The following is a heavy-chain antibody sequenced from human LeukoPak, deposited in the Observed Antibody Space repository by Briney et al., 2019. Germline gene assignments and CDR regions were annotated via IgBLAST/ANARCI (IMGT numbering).Heavy chain of an antibody. Sequence: GGSLRLSCVASGFTFSNYNINWVRRAPGKGLEWLPYISSGSSTIHYADSVKGRFTISRDNAKNSLYLQMNSLRDEDTAVYYCARAVSGYIYGYGYWGQGTLVTVSS. CDR2: ISSGSSTI. J-gene: IGHJ4*02. V-gene: IGHV3-48*02. D-gene: IGHD5-18*01. CDR3: ARAVSGYIYGYGY. CDR1: GFTFSNYN.